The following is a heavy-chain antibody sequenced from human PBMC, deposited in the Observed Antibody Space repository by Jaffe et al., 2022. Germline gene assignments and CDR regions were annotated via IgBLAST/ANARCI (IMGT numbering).Heavy chain of an antibody. CDR2: IYYSGST. Sequence: QVQLQESGPGLVKPSETLSLTCTVSGGSISSYYWSWIRQPPGKGLEWIGYIYYSGSTNYNPSLKSRVTISVDTSKNQFSLKLSSVTAADTAVYYCARERRITIFGVPWYYYYMDVWGKGTTVTVSS. D-gene: IGHD3-3*01. CDR1: GGSISSYY. V-gene: IGHV4-59*01. CDR3: ARERRITIFGVPWYYYYMDV. J-gene: IGHJ6*03.